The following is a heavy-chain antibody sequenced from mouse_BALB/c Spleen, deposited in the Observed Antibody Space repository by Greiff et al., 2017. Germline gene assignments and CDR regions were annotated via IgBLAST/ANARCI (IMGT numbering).Heavy chain of an antibody. CDR3: ARAYYLYAMDY. V-gene: IGHV1-7*01. J-gene: IGHJ4*01. CDR2: INPSTGYT. D-gene: IGHD2-10*01. CDR1: GYTFTSYW. Sequence: VQLQQSGAELAKPGASVKMSCKASGYTFTSYWMHWVKQRPGQGLEWIGYINPSTGYTEYNQKFKGKATLTADKSSSTAYMQLSSLTSEDSAVYFCARAYYLYAMDYWGQGTSVTVSS.